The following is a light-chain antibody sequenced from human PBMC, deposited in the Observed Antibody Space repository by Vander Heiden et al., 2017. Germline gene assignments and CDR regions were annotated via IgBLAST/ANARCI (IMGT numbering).Light chain of an antibody. CDR3: QQYDNLPRT. J-gene: IGKJ2*02. Sequence: IQMNQSLSSLSAFVGDRVTITRQARQYKSKYLIRNQLQPGKAPKLLIYDASNLETGVPSRFSGSASGTDFTFTISSLQPEDIATYYCQQYDNLPRTFGQGTKLEIK. CDR2: DAS. CDR1: QYKSKY. V-gene: IGKV1-33*01.